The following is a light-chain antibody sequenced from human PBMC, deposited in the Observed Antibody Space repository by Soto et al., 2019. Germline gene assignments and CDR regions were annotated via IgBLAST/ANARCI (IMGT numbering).Light chain of an antibody. CDR2: NTN. CDR3: VLYMGSGNWV. J-gene: IGLJ3*02. CDR1: SGSVSTNYY. V-gene: IGLV8-61*01. Sequence: QTVVTQEPSFSVSPGRTVTLTCGLSSGSVSTNYYPSWYQRTPGQPPRTLIYNTNTRSSGVPDRFSGSILGNKSALTITGAQAEDESDYYCVLYMGSGNWVFGGGTKLTVL.